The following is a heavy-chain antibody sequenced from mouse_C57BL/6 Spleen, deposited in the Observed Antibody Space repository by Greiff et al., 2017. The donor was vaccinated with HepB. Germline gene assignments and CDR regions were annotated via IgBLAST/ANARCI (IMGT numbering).Heavy chain of an antibody. Sequence: QVQLQQPGAELVKPGASVKMSCKASGYTFTSYWITWVKQRPGQGLEWIGDIYPGSGSTNYNEKFKSKATLTVDTSSSTAYMQLSSLTSEDSAVYYCAVTRGSSLYAMDDWGKGTSVTVSS. CDR2: IYPGSGST. D-gene: IGHD1-1*01. V-gene: IGHV1-55*01. CDR3: AVTRGSSLYAMDD. J-gene: IGHJ4*01. CDR1: GYTFTSYW.